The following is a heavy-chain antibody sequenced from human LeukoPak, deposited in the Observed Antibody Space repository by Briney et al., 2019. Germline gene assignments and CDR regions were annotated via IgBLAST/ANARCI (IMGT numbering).Heavy chain of an antibody. V-gene: IGHV1-69*13. Sequence: ASVKVSCKASGGTFGSYAISWVRQAPGQGLEWMGGIIPIFGTANYAQKFQGRVTITADESTSTAYMELSSLRSEDTAVYYCARVQIVRRVPAAWGFDPWGQGTLVTVSS. CDR3: ARVQIVRRVPAAWGFDP. J-gene: IGHJ5*02. CDR2: IIPIFGTA. CDR1: GGTFGSYA. D-gene: IGHD2-2*01.